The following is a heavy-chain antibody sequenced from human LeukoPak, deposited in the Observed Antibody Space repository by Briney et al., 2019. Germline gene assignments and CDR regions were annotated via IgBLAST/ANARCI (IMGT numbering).Heavy chain of an antibody. J-gene: IGHJ6*03. CDR2: MYYSGSN. Sequence: PSXTLSLTCTVSGGSISSSSYYWGWMRQPPGKGLEWIGSMYYSGSNYYNPAMKSRVTISLETSKNHFSLKLSSVTAADTAVYYCARPVGATNYYHYMDVWGKGTTVTVSS. CDR3: ARPVGATNYYHYMDV. V-gene: IGHV4-39*02. CDR1: GGSISSSSYY. D-gene: IGHD1-26*01.